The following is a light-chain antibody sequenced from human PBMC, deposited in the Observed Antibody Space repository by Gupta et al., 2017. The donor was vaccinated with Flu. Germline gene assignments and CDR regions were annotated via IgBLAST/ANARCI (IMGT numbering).Light chain of an antibody. CDR2: EVS. V-gene: IGKV2D-29*01. Sequence: VTPGQPASISCRSSQSLLDGDGKTYLYWHLQKAGQAPQLLIYEVSTRFSGVSDRFTGIGSGTDFTLKISRVEAEDVGIYYCMQSIQVPWTFGQGTKVEIK. CDR3: MQSIQVPWT. CDR1: QSLLDGDGKTY. J-gene: IGKJ1*01.